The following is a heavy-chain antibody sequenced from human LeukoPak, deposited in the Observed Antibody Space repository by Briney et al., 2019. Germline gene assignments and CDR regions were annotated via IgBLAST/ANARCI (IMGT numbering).Heavy chain of an antibody. J-gene: IGHJ4*02. V-gene: IGHV3-23*01. D-gene: IGHD3-22*01. Sequence: TGGSLRPSCAVSGITLSNYGMSWVRQAPRKGLEWVAGIGASGGGTNYADSVKGRFTISRDNPKNTLYLQMNSLRAEDTAVYFCAKRGVVIRVILVGFHKEAYYFDSWGQEALVTVSS. CDR2: IGASGGGT. CDR3: AKRGVVIRVILVGFHKEAYYFDS. CDR1: GITLSNYG.